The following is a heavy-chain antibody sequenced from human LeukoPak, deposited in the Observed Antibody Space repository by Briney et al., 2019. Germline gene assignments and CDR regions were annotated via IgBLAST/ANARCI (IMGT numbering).Heavy chain of an antibody. D-gene: IGHD2-8*01. V-gene: IGHV4-59*08. J-gene: IGHJ4*02. CDR2: IYYSGST. Sequence: PSETLSLTCTVSGGSISSYYWSWIRQPPGKGLEWIGYIYYSGSTNYNPSLKSRVTISVDTSKNQFSLKLSSETAADTAVYYCARPLGYCTNGVCSSSYYFDYWGQGTLVTVSS. CDR3: ARPLGYCTNGVCSSSYYFDY. CDR1: GGSISSYY.